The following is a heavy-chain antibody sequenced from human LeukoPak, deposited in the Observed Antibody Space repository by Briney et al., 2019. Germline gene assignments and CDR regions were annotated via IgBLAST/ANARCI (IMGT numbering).Heavy chain of an antibody. Sequence: GASVKVSCKASGYIFTHYYMHWVRQAPGQGLEWMGIINTSGGSTSSAQKFQGRVIMTRDTSTSTVYMELSSLRSEDTALYYCARDAFLSGSLSPIDYWGQGTLVTVSS. D-gene: IGHD5-12*01. CDR2: INTSGGST. CDR1: GYIFTHYY. J-gene: IGHJ4*02. V-gene: IGHV1-46*01. CDR3: ARDAFLSGSLSPIDY.